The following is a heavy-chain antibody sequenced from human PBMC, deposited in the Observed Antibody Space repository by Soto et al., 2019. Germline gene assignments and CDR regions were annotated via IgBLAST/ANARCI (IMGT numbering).Heavy chain of an antibody. CDR2: INVGNGNT. D-gene: IGHD2-21*01. J-gene: IGHJ5*01. CDR3: AGRPLGGGGSDGKCIDS. Sequence: QVQLVQSGAEVKSPGASVKVSCQASGYTFTSYALSWVRQAPGQGLEWMGWINVGNGNTEYSQKFQDRITIARGTSGRTGEMELGGAGTAGRTTCDRAGRPLGGGGSDGKCIDSSAHGTLFCVSS. CDR1: GYTFTSYA. V-gene: IGHV1-3*01.